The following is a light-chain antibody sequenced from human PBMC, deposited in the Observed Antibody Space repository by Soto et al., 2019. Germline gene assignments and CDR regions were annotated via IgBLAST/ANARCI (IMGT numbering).Light chain of an antibody. CDR2: DVS. CDR1: SSDVGGYNY. J-gene: IGLJ1*01. V-gene: IGLV2-14*01. CDR3: SSYTSSSTLYV. Sequence: QSVLTQPASVSGSPGQSITISCTGTSSDVGGYNYVSWYQQHPGKAPKLMFYDVSNRPSGVSNRFSGSKSGNTASLTISGLQAEDEADYYRSSYTSSSTLYVFGTGTKVTVL.